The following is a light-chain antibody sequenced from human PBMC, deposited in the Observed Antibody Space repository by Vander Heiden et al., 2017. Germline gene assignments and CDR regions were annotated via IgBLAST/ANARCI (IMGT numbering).Light chain of an antibody. CDR3: QQYYSTPRT. CDR1: QSVLYSSNNKNY. V-gene: IGKV4-1*01. Sequence: DIVMTQSPDSLAVSLGERATINCKSSQSVLYSSNNKNYLAWYQQKPGQPPKLLIDWASTRESGVPDRFSGSGSGTDFTLTISSLKAEDVAVYYCQQYYSTPRTFGQGTKLXIK. J-gene: IGKJ2*01. CDR2: WAS.